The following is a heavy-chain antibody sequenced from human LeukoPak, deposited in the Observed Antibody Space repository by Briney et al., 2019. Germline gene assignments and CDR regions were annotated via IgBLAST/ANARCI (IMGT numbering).Heavy chain of an antibody. CDR3: ARVLKLASVTAFDP. CDR2: INHSGST. V-gene: IGHV4-34*01. CDR1: GGSFSGYY. D-gene: IGHD4-11*01. Sequence: SETLSLTCAVYGGSFSGYYWSWIRQPPGKGLEWIGEINHSGSTNYNPSLKSRVTISVDTFKNQFSLKLSSVTAADTAVCYCARVLKLASVTAFDPWGQGTLVTVSS. J-gene: IGHJ5*02.